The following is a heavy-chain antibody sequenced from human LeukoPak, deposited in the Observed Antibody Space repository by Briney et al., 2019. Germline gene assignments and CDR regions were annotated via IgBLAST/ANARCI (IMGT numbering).Heavy chain of an antibody. Sequence: GGSLRLSCAASGFTFSDYYMSWIRQAPGKGLEWVSYISSSSSHTNYADSVKGRFTISRDNAKNSLYLQMNSLRAEDTAVYYCAREVRGGEGFDPWGEGTLVTVSS. V-gene: IGHV3-11*06. CDR2: ISSSSSHT. D-gene: IGHD2-21*01. J-gene: IGHJ5*02. CDR3: AREVRGGEGFDP. CDR1: GFTFSDYY.